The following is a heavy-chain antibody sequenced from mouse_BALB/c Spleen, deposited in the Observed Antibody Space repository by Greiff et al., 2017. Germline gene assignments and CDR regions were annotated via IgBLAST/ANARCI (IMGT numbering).Heavy chain of an antibody. CDR1: GFTFSSFG. V-gene: IGHV5-17*02. D-gene: IGHD3-3*01. J-gene: IGHJ3*01. CDR3: ARDWDRGTWFAY. Sequence: EVHLVESGGGLVQPGGSRKLSCAASGFTFSSFGMHWVRQAPEKGLEWVAYISSGSSTIYYADTVKGRFTISRDNPKNTLFLQMTSLRSEDTAMYYCARDWDRGTWFAYWGQGTLVTVSA. CDR2: ISSGSSTI.